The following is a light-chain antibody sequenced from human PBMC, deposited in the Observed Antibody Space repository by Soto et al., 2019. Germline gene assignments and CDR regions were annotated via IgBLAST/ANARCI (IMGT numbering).Light chain of an antibody. CDR2: EVS. J-gene: IGLJ2*01. CDR1: SSDVGGYNY. Sequence: QSALTQPPSASGSPGQSVTIPCTGTSSDVGGYNYVSWYQQHPGKAPKLMIYEVSKRPSGVPDRFSGSKSGNTASLTVSGLQAEDEADYHCSSYAGNNNLIFGGGTQLTVL. V-gene: IGLV2-8*01. CDR3: SSYAGNNNLI.